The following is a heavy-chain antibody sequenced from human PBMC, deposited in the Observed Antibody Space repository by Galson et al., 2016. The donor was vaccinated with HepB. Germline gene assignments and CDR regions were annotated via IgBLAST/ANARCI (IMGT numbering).Heavy chain of an antibody. V-gene: IGHV4-4*09. CDR1: RGSISPYS. J-gene: IGHJ6*02. CDR3: AMNGDCGGGTCYGLWATAV. Sequence: SETLSLTCTVSRGSISPYSWSWIRQPPGKSLEWIGEIYPTGNTNYNPSLKSRVVISVDKSKNQFSLNLNSVTAADTAMYLCAMNGDCGGGTCYGLWATAVWGRGTTVIVSS. D-gene: IGHD2-15*01. CDR2: IYPTGNT.